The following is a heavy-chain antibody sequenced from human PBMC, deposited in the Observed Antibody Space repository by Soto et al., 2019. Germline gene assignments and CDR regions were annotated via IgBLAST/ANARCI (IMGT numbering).Heavy chain of an antibody. CDR1: GFTFSSYA. D-gene: IGHD3-3*01. V-gene: IGHV3-23*01. CDR2: ISGSGGST. Sequence: PGGSLRLSCAASGFTFSSYAMSWVRQAPGKGLEWVSAISGSGGSTYYADSVKGRFTISRDNSKNTLYLQMNSLRAEDTAVYYCAKDPNYDFWSGRYGMDVWGRGTTVTVSS. J-gene: IGHJ6*02. CDR3: AKDPNYDFWSGRYGMDV.